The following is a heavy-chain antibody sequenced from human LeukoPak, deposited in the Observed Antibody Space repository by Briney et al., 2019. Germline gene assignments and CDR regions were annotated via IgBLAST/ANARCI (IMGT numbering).Heavy chain of an antibody. D-gene: IGHD2-8*01. CDR3: AKDEMGAFDI. CDR1: GFTFDDYA. J-gene: IGHJ3*02. V-gene: IGHV3-9*01. Sequence: PGRSLRLSCAASGFTFDDYAMHWVRQAPGKGLEWVSGISWNSGSIGYADSVKGRFTISRDNAKNSLYLQMNSLRAEDTAVYYCAKDEMGAFDIWGQGTMVTVSS. CDR2: ISWNSGSI.